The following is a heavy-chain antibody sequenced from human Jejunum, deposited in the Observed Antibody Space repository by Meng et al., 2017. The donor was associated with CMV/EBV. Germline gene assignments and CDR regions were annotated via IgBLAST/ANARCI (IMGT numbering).Heavy chain of an antibody. CDR1: GLTVSSSY. V-gene: IGHV3-53*01. Sequence: SGLTVSSSYLSWVRQAPGKGLEWVSVIYSTGGTYYADSVRGRFAISRDNSKNTVILQMNSLRAENTAVYYCARVTELWLHYFDYWGQGTLVTVSS. J-gene: IGHJ4*02. CDR3: ARVTELWLHYFDY. D-gene: IGHD5-18*01. CDR2: IYSTGGT.